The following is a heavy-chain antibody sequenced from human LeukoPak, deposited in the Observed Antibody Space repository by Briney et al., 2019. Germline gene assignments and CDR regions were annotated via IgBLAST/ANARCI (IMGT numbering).Heavy chain of an antibody. CDR2: VSTNGDVT. J-gene: IGHJ4*02. CDR3: AKLSLSGRSQSADY. V-gene: IGHV3-23*01. D-gene: IGHD3-10*01. Sequence: GGSLRLSCAASGFTFSSYAMSWVRQAPGMGLEWVSVVSTNGDVTFYADSVKGRFTISRDNSKNTLFLQMNSLRAEDTAVYYCAKLSLSGRSQSADYWGQGTLVTVSS. CDR1: GFTFSSYA.